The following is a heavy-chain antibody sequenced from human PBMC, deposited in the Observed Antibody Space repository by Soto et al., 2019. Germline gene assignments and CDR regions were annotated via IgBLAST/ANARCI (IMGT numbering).Heavy chain of an antibody. D-gene: IGHD2-2*01. V-gene: IGHV3-49*03. CDR1: GFTFGDYA. J-gene: IGHJ6*03. Sequence: GGSMRLSCTASGFTFGDYAMSWFRQAPGKGLEWVGFIRSKTYGGTTEYAASVKDRFTISRDDSKSIAYLQLNSLKSEDTALYYFSRYLVLSAAGARFFGYYYYFMDVGGKGTTVTVSS. CDR3: SRYLVLSAAGARFFGYYYYFMDV. CDR2: IRSKTYGGTT.